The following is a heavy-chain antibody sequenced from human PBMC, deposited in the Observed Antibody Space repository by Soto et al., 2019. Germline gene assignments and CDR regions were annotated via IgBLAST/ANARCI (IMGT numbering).Heavy chain of an antibody. CDR2: ISGYNGDA. CDR3: AKNGQPPYYYYGLDV. J-gene: IGHJ6*02. Sequence: GASVKVSCKASGGTFSSYAISWVRQAPGQGLEWMGWISGYNGDANYAQRFQGRVSMTIDTSTTTAYMELRTLTPDDTAVYYCAKNGQPPYYYYGLDVWGQGTTVTVSS. D-gene: IGHD2-8*01. CDR1: GGTFSSYA. V-gene: IGHV1-18*01.